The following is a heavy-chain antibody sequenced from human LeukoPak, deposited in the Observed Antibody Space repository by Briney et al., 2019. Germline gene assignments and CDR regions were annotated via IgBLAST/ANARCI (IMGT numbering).Heavy chain of an antibody. V-gene: IGHV4-34*01. CDR3: ARMVPDIVVVPAAMRYFDY. D-gene: IGHD2-2*01. Sequence: SETLSLTCAVYGGSFSGYYWSWIRQPPGKGLEWIGEINHSGSTNYNPSLKSRVTISVDTSKNQFSLKLSSVTAADTAVYYCARMVPDIVVVPAAMRYFDYWGQGALVTVSS. CDR1: GGSFSGYY. J-gene: IGHJ4*02. CDR2: INHSGST.